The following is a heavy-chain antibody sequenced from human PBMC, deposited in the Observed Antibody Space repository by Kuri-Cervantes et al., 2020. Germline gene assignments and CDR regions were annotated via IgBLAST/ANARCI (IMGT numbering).Heavy chain of an antibody. CDR2: INPDGSIK. J-gene: IGHJ4*02. Sequence: GGSLRLSCAASEFTFSGNWMSWVRQAPGKGLEWVANINPDGSIKYYVDSVKGRFTISRDNAKSSLYLQINSLGAEDTAVYYCAREYSYGFNLGYWGQGTLITGSS. V-gene: IGHV3-7*01. D-gene: IGHD5-18*01. CDR3: AREYSYGFNLGY. CDR1: EFTFSGNW.